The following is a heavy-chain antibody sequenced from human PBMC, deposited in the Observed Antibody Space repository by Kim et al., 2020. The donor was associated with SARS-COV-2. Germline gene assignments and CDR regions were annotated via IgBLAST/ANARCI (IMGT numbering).Heavy chain of an antibody. Sequence: GGSLRLSCAASGFAFSNYWMNWVRQAPGKGLEWVAEINEDGSVKYYVDSVKGRFTISRDNAKNSVYLQMNSLRVDDTAVFYCVTDLGRTAGVWGQGTTVTVSS. J-gene: IGHJ6*02. CDR3: VTDLGRTAGV. CDR2: INEDGSVK. CDR1: GFAFSNYW. D-gene: IGHD3-16*01. V-gene: IGHV3-7*03.